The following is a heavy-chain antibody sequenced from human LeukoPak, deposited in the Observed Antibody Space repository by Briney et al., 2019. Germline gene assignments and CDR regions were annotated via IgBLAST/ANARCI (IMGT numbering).Heavy chain of an antibody. D-gene: IGHD2-15*01. Sequence: RSLRLSCAASGFTFSSYGMHWVRQAPGKGLEWVAVISYDGSNKYYVDSVKGRFTISRDNSKNTLYLQMNSLRAEDTAVYYCAKDGYCSGGSCYGFLYYYGMDVWGQGTTVTVSS. V-gene: IGHV3-30*18. J-gene: IGHJ6*02. CDR2: ISYDGSNK. CDR3: AKDGYCSGGSCYGFLYYYGMDV. CDR1: GFTFSSYG.